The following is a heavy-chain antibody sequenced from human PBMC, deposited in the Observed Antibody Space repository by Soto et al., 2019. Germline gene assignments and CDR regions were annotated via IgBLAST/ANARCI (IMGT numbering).Heavy chain of an antibody. CDR2: IVVGSGNT. CDR1: GFTFTSSA. CDR3: AADKGHSSGWYFYYYGMDV. Sequence: SVKVSCKASGFTFTSSAVQWVRQARGQRLEWIGWIVVGSGNTNYAQKFQERVTISRDMSTSTAYMELSSLRSEDTAVYYCAADKGHSSGWYFYYYGMDVWGQGTTVTVSS. J-gene: IGHJ6*02. V-gene: IGHV1-58*01. D-gene: IGHD6-19*01.